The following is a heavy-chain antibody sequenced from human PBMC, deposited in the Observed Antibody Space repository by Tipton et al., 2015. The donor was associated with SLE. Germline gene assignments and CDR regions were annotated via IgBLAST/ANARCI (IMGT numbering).Heavy chain of an antibody. CDR1: GGSISSGDYY. CDR3: ARARVEYSSSDFDY. D-gene: IGHD6-6*01. CDR2: IYYSGST. J-gene: IGHJ4*02. V-gene: IGHV4-61*08. Sequence: TLSLTCTVSGGSISSGDYYWSWIRQPPGKGLEWVGYIYYSGSTNYNPSLKSRVTISVDTSKNQFSLKLSSVTAADTAVYYCARARVEYSSSDFDYWGQGTLITVSS.